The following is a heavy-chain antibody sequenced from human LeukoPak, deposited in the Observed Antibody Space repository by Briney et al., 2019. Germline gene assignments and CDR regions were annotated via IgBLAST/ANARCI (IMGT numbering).Heavy chain of an antibody. J-gene: IGHJ4*02. CDR3: ARDLGYYDSSGYYYELDY. CDR1: GFTFSSYG. V-gene: IGHV3-33*01. CDR2: IWYDGSNK. Sequence: PGESLRLSCAASGFTFSSYGMHWVRQAPGKGLEWVAVIWYDGSNKYYADSVKGRFTISRDNSKNTLYLQMNSLRAEDTAVYYCARDLGYYDSSGYYYELDYWGQGTLVTVSS. D-gene: IGHD3-22*01.